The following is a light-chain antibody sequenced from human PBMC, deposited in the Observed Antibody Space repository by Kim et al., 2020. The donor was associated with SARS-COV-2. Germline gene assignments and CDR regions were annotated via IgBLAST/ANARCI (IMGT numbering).Light chain of an antibody. CDR1: QSLVHRDGNTY. Sequence: DVVMTQSPLSLPVTLVQPASISCRSRQSLVHRDGNTYLSWFQQRPGHSPRRLIYKVSNRDSGVPDRFSGSGSGTDFTLKISRVGAEDVGVYYCMKGTHWPWAFGPGTKVDIK. V-gene: IGKV2-30*02. J-gene: IGKJ3*01. CDR2: KVS. CDR3: MKGTHWPWA.